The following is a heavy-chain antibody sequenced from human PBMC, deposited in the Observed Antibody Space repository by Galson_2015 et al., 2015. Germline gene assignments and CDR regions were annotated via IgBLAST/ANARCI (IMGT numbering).Heavy chain of an antibody. CDR2: IYYSGST. D-gene: IGHD2-2*02. V-gene: IGHV4-31*11. CDR1: GGSFSGYY. Sequence: TLSLTCAVYGGSFSGYYWSWIRQHPGKGLEWIGYIYYSGSTYYNPSLKCRVTISVDTSKNQFSLKLSSVTAADTAVYYCARGGGRYCSSTSCYSFDYWGQGTLVTVSS. CDR3: ARGGGRYCSSTSCYSFDY. J-gene: IGHJ4*02.